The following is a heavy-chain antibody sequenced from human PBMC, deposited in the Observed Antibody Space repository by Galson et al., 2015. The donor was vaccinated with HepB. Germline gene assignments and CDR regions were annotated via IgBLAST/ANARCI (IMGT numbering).Heavy chain of an antibody. CDR2: ISGRGGST. CDR3: AKDASCSSTSCYNSAGDNWFDP. D-gene: IGHD2-2*02. V-gene: IGHV3-23*01. Sequence: SLRLSCAASGFTLSSYAMSWVRQAPGKGLEWVSAISGRGGSTYYADSVKGRFTISRDNSKNTLYLQMNSLRAEDTAVYYCAKDASCSSTSCYNSAGDNWFDPWGQGTLVTVSS. J-gene: IGHJ5*02. CDR1: GFTLSSYA.